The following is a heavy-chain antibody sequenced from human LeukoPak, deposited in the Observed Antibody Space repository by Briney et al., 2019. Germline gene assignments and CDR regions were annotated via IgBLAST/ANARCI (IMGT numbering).Heavy chain of an antibody. J-gene: IGHJ3*02. CDR3: AKDNGGFGELLPDAFDI. CDR1: GFTFDDYA. V-gene: IGHV3-9*01. CDR2: ISWNSGSI. D-gene: IGHD3-10*01. Sequence: PGRSLRLSCAASGFTFDDYAMHWVRQAPGKGLEWVSGISWNSGSIGYADSVKGRFTISRENAKNTLYLQMNSLRAGDTALDYCAKDNGGFGELLPDAFDIWAKGQWSPSLQ.